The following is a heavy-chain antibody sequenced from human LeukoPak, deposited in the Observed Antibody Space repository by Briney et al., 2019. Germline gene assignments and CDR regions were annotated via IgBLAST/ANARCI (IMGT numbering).Heavy chain of an antibody. CDR1: GFTFSSYA. CDR3: AELGITMIGGV. D-gene: IGHD3-10*02. CDR2: ISGSGTNT. V-gene: IGHV3-23*01. Sequence: GGSLRLSCAASGFTFSSYAMNWVRQAPGKGLEWVSTISGSGTNTYYADSVKGRFTISRDNAKNSVYLQMNSLRAEDTAVYYCAELGITMIGGVWGKGTTVTISS. J-gene: IGHJ6*04.